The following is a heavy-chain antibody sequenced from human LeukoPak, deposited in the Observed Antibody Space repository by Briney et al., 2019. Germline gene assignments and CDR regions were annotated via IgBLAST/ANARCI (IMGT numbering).Heavy chain of an antibody. CDR1: GFTFSNLW. CDR3: ATSTAAAGTD. CDR2: IKQDGSEK. D-gene: IGHD6-13*01. Sequence: GGSLRLSCAASGFTFSNLWMCWVRQAPGKGLKWVANIKQDGSEKYYVDSVKGRFTISRDNAQNSLYLQMNSLRAEDTAIYYCATSTAAAGTDWGQGTLVTVSS. J-gene: IGHJ4*02. V-gene: IGHV3-7*03.